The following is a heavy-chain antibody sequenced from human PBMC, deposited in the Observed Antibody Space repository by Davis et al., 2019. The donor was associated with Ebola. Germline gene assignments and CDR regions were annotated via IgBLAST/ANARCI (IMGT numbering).Heavy chain of an antibody. Sequence: ASVKVSCKASGYTFTSYDINWVRQATGQGLEWMGWMNPNSGNTGYAQKFQGRVTMTRNTSISTAYMELSSLRAEDTAVYYCARDAPGQVVAYAFDIWGQGTMVTVSS. CDR3: ARDAPGQVVAYAFDI. CDR2: MNPNSGNT. D-gene: IGHD2-15*01. CDR1: GYTFTSYD. J-gene: IGHJ3*02. V-gene: IGHV1-8*01.